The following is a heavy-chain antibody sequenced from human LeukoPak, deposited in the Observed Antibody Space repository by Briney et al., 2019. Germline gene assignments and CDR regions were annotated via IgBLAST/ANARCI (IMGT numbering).Heavy chain of an antibody. CDR3: ARRGYVWGSYRPFDY. Sequence: SETLSLTCTVSGGTISSYYWSWIRQPPGKGLEWIGYINYSGSTNYNPSLKSRVTMSVVTSKNQFSLKLSSVTAADTAVYYCARRGYVWGSYRPFDYWGQGTLVTVSS. J-gene: IGHJ4*02. D-gene: IGHD3-16*02. CDR1: GGTISSYY. CDR2: INYSGST. V-gene: IGHV4-59*12.